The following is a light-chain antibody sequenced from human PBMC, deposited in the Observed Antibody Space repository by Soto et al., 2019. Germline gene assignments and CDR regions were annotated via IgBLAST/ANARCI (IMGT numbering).Light chain of an antibody. J-gene: IGKJ2*01. CDR3: QQYFSSPYA. Sequence: DIVMTQSPDSLAVSLGERATINCKSSQSVLYSSNNKNYLAWYQQKPGHPPKLLIYSASIRESGVPDRLSGNGSGTDFTLTISSLQAADVAVYYCQQYFSSPYAFGQGTKLEIK. CDR1: QSVLYSSNNKNY. V-gene: IGKV4-1*01. CDR2: SAS.